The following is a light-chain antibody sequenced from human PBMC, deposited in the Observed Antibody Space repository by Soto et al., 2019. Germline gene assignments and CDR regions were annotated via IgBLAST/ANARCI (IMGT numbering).Light chain of an antibody. V-gene: IGLV2-14*01. J-gene: IGLJ1*01. Sequence: QSVLTQPASVSGSPGQSITISCTGTSSDIGDYNYVSWYQQRPGKAPKLMIYDVTNRPSGVSNRFSGSKSGSTASLTISGLQAEDEADYYCSSYASSSTIYVFGTGTKVT. CDR2: DVT. CDR3: SSYASSSTIYV. CDR1: SSDIGDYNY.